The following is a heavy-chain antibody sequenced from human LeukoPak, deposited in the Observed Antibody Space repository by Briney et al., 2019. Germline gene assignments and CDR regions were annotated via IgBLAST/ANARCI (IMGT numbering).Heavy chain of an antibody. Sequence: ASVKVSCKASGYTFTSYDINWVRQATGQGLEWMGWMNPNSGNTGYAQKFQGRVTMTRNTSISTAYMELSSLRAEDTAVYYCAKIQAVAGTPFDYWGQGTLVTVSS. J-gene: IGHJ4*02. D-gene: IGHD6-19*01. CDR3: AKIQAVAGTPFDY. CDR2: MNPNSGNT. CDR1: GYTFTSYD. V-gene: IGHV1-8*01.